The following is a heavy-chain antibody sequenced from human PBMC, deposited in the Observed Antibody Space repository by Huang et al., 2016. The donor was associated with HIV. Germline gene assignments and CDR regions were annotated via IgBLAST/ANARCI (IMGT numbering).Heavy chain of an antibody. V-gene: IGHV3-53*01. D-gene: IGHD2-21*01. CDR3: ARDLRGHANPTYYYYGMDV. CDR2: SYIGDDT. J-gene: IGHJ6*02. CDR1: GFTVSTHY. Sequence: VQLVESGGGLIQPGGSLRLSCAASGFTVSTHYMRWVRQAPGEWLEGVSISYIGDDTDYADSVKGRFTISRDNSKNTLYLQMNSLRAEDTAVYYCARDLRGHANPTYYYYGMDVWGQGTTVTVSS.